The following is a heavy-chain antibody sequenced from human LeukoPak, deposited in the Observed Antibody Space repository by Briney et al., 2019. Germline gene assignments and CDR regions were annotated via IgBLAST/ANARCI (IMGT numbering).Heavy chain of an antibody. CDR1: GFTFNWYW. V-gene: IGHV3-74*01. Sequence: PGGSLRLSCDASGFTFNWYWMHWVRQVPGKGLVWVSYINNDGSSATYADSVRGRFTISRDSAKNTVYLQMNSLRVEDSAVYYCARGGDGAIDYWGQGTLVTASS. CDR3: ARGGDGAIDY. D-gene: IGHD4-17*01. J-gene: IGHJ4*02. CDR2: INNDGSSA.